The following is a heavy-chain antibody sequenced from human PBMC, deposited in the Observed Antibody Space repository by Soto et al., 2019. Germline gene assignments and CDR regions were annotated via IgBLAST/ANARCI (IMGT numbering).Heavy chain of an antibody. CDR1: GFSLSTSGVG. V-gene: IGHV2-5*01. Sequence: GPTLVNPTQTLTLTCTFSGFSLSTSGVGVGWIRQPPGQALEWLALIYWNDDKRYSPSLKSRLTITKDTSKNQVVLTATNTDPVDTATYYCAHLAGRRGWSLDYIDDWGQGTPVTVSS. CDR3: AHLAGRRGWSLDYIDD. J-gene: IGHJ4*02. CDR2: IYWNDDK. D-gene: IGHD6-19*01.